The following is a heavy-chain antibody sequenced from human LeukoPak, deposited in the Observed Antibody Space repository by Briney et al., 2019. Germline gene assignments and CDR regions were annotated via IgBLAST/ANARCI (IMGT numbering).Heavy chain of an antibody. V-gene: IGHV4-59*01. J-gene: IGHJ6*02. CDR1: GGSISSYY. CDR2: IYYSGST. Sequence: SETLSLTRTVSGGSISSYYWSWIRQPPGKGLEWIGYIYYSGSTNYNPSLKSRVTISVDTSKNQFSLKLSSVTAADTAVYYCARDGNCGGDCMDVWGQGTTVTVSS. D-gene: IGHD2-21*01. CDR3: ARDGNCGGDCMDV.